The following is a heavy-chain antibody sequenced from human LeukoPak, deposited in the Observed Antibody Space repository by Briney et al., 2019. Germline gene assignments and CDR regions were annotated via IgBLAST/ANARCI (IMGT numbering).Heavy chain of an antibody. V-gene: IGHV3-33*06. Sequence: GGSLRLSCAASGFSFRNYGMHWVRQAPGKGLEWVAVIWVDGSIENYADSVKGRFTISRDNSKNTLYLQMYSLKAEDTAVYYCAKDIGFTTTIAARIGDWGQGTLVTVSS. CDR1: GFSFRNYG. CDR2: IWVDGSIE. J-gene: IGHJ1*01. D-gene: IGHD6-6*01. CDR3: AKDIGFTTTIAARIGD.